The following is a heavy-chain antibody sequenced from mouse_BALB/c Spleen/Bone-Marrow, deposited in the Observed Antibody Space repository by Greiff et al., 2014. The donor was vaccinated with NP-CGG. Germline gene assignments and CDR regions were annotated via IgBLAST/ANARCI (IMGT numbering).Heavy chain of an antibody. J-gene: IGHJ4*01. D-gene: IGHD2-10*02. Sequence: QVQLKESGAELVRPGASVKVSCKASGYTFTSYWINWVKQRPGQGLEWIGNIYPSDSYTNYNQNFKDKATLTVDKSSSTAYMQLSSPTSEDSAVYYCTGQYGNYHAMDYWGQGTSVTVSS. CDR1: GYTFTSYW. V-gene: IGHV1S126*01. CDR2: IYPSDSYT. CDR3: TGQYGNYHAMDY.